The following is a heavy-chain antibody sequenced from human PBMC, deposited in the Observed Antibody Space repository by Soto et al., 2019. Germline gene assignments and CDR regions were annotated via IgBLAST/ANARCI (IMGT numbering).Heavy chain of an antibody. CDR3: ATTLKVSSWFFDY. CDR1: GGSISSYY. J-gene: IGHJ4*01. Sequence: NLSETLSLTCTVSGGSISSYYWSWIRQPPGKGLEWIGYIYYSGSTNYNPSLKSRVTISVDTSKNQFSLKLSSVTAADTAVYYCATTLKVSSWFFDYWGHGTLVTVSS. V-gene: IGHV4-59*01. CDR2: IYYSGST. D-gene: IGHD6-13*01.